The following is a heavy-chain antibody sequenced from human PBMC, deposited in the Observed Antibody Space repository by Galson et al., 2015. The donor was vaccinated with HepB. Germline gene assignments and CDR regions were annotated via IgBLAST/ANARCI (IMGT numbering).Heavy chain of an antibody. D-gene: IGHD7-27*01. V-gene: IGHV3-48*02. CDR3: ARDLNNWGRPTAFDY. CDR1: GFTLSRYS. Sequence: SLRLSCAGSGFTLSRYSMNWFRQAPGKGLEWVSYISTTSSSMYYADSVEGRFTISRDNAKNSLYLQMNSLRDEDTAVYYCARDLNNWGRPTAFDYWGQGTLVTVSS. J-gene: IGHJ4*02. CDR2: ISTTSSSM.